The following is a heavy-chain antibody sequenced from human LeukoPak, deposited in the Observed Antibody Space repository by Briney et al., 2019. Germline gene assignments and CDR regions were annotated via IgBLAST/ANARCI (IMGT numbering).Heavy chain of an antibody. V-gene: IGHV5-51*01. CDR1: GYRFTRYW. Sequence: GESHKISCKGSGYRFTRYWIGWERQMPGKGLEWMGITYPGDSDTRYSPSFQGQVTISADKSISTAYMQWSSLKASDTAMYYCARLESYYDSSGYYGNNWFDPWGQGTLVTVSS. CDR2: TYPGDSDT. J-gene: IGHJ5*02. D-gene: IGHD3-22*01. CDR3: ARLESYYDSSGYYGNNWFDP.